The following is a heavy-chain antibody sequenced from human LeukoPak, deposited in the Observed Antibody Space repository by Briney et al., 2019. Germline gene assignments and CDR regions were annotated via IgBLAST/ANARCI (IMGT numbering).Heavy chain of an antibody. V-gene: IGHV4-38-2*02. D-gene: IGHD3-3*01. CDR3: ARSWYYDFWSGLNWFDP. J-gene: IGHJ5*02. CDR1: GYSISSGYY. Sequence: SETLSLTCTVSGYSISSGYYWGWIRQPPGKGLEWIGSIYHSESTYYNPSLKSRVTISVDTSKNQFSLKLSSVTAADTAVYYCARSWYYDFWSGLNWFDPWGQGTLVTVSS. CDR2: IYHSEST.